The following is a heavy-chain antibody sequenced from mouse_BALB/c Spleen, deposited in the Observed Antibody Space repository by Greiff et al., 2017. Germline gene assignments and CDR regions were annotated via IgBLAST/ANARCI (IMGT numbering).Heavy chain of an antibody. CDR3: ARESGYYEGY. CDR2: ISYDGSN. Sequence: EVQLQESGPGLVKPSQSLSLTCSVTGYSITSGYYWNWIRQFPGNKLEWMGYISYDGSNNYNPSLKNRISITRDTSKNQFFLKLNSVTTEDTATYYCARESGYYEGYWGQGTTLTVSS. CDR1: GYSITSGYY. V-gene: IGHV3-6*02. J-gene: IGHJ2*01. D-gene: IGHD2-3*01.